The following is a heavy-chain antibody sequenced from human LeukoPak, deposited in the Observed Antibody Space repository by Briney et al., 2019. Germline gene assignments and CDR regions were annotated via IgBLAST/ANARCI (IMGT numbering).Heavy chain of an antibody. Sequence: KSSETLSLTCTVSGGSISSGDYYWSWIRQPPGKGLEWIGYIYYSGSTYYNPSLKSRVTISVDMSKNQFSLKLSSVTAADTAVYYCAREVYYYDSSGYSDYWGQGTLVTVSS. V-gene: IGHV4-30-4*08. J-gene: IGHJ4*02. CDR1: GGSISSGDYY. CDR2: IYYSGST. D-gene: IGHD3-22*01. CDR3: AREVYYYDSSGYSDY.